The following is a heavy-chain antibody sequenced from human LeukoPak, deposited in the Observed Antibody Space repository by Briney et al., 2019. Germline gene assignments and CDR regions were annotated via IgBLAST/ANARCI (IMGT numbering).Heavy chain of an antibody. Sequence: GGSLRLSCAVSGFTFSSYPMHWVRQAPGKGLEWVAIISYDGSNKYCADSVKGRFTISRDNSKNTLDLQMNSLRAEDTAVYYCAREVAPAATFYYYGMDVWGKGTTVTVSS. J-gene: IGHJ6*04. D-gene: IGHD2-2*01. CDR3: AREVAPAATFYYYGMDV. CDR2: ISYDGSNK. CDR1: GFTFSSYP. V-gene: IGHV3-30*04.